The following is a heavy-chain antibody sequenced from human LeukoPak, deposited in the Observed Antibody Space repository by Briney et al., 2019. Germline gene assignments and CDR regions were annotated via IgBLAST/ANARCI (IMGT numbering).Heavy chain of an antibody. Sequence: GRSLRLSCAASGFTFNTYGMHWVRQAPGKGLEWVAVIWSDGAHKYYSDSVKGRFTISRDNSKNTLYLEMNSLRVEDTAVYYCAKSNSESQTTVGNWGQGTLVTVSS. CDR3: AKSNSESQTTVGN. D-gene: IGHD1-26*01. CDR1: GFTFNTYG. V-gene: IGHV3-33*06. CDR2: IWSDGAHK. J-gene: IGHJ4*02.